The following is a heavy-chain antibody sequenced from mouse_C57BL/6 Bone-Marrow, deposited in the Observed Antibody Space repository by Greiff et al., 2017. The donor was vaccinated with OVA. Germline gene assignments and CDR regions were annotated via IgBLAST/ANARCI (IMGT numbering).Heavy chain of an antibody. Sequence: QVQLQQSGAELARPGASVKLSCKASGYTFTSYGISWVKQRTGQGLEWIGEIYPRSGNSYYNEKFKGKATLTADKSSRTAYMELRSLTSDDTAVYFCARGGYGSIYRFAYWGQGTLVTVSA. V-gene: IGHV1-81*01. J-gene: IGHJ3*01. D-gene: IGHD1-1*01. CDR2: IYPRSGNS. CDR3: ARGGYGSIYRFAY. CDR1: GYTFTSYG.